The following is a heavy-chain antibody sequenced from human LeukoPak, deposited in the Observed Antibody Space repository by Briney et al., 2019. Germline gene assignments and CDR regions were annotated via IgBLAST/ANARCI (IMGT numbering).Heavy chain of an antibody. CDR1: GYTFTSYG. D-gene: IGHD3-3*01. CDR3: AREGADFWSGDNWFDP. J-gene: IGHJ5*02. Sequence: GASVKVSCKASGYTFTSYGISWVRQAPGQGLEWMGWISAYNGNTNYAQKLQGRVTMTTDTSTSTAYMELRSLRSDDTAVYYCAREGADFWSGDNWFDPWGQGTLVTVSS. CDR2: ISAYNGNT. V-gene: IGHV1-18*01.